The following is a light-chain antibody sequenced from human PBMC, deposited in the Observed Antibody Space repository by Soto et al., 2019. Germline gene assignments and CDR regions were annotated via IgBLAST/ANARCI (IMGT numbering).Light chain of an antibody. CDR1: QGISNY. CDR3: QKYNSAPWT. J-gene: IGKJ1*01. V-gene: IGKV1-27*01. CDR2: AAS. Sequence: DIKMTQSPSSLSASVGDRVTITCRASQGISNYLAWYQQKPGKVPKLLIYAASTLQSGVPSRFSGSGSGTDFTLTISSLKPDDAATYYYQKYNSAPWTFGQGTKVEIK.